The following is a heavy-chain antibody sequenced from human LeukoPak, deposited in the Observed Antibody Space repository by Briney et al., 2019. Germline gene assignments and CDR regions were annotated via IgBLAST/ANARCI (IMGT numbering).Heavy chain of an antibody. D-gene: IGHD1-1*01. CDR3: ARGRYNWNDWFDP. CDR1: GYTFTNYD. J-gene: IGHJ5*02. Sequence: GASVKVSCKASGYTFTNYDINWVRQATGQGLEWMGWMNPNSDDSGYAQKFQGRVTMTRNTSISTAYMELSSLRSDDTAVYYCARGRYNWNDWFDPWGQGTLVTVSS. CDR2: MNPNSDDS. V-gene: IGHV1-8*01.